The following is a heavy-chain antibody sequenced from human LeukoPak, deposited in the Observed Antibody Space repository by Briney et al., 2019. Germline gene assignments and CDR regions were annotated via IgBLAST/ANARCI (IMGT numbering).Heavy chain of an antibody. CDR1: GYSISSGYY. D-gene: IGHD4-17*01. CDR3: ARDTTVTTDWRYYYYYYMDV. Sequence: PSETLSLTCTVSGYSISSGYYWGWIRQPPGQGLEWIGNIYPTGSTYYNPSLKSRVTISVDTSKNQFSLKVSSVSAADTAVYYCARDTTVTTDWRYYYYYYMDVWGKGTTVTVSS. J-gene: IGHJ6*03. CDR2: IYPTGST. V-gene: IGHV4-38-2*02.